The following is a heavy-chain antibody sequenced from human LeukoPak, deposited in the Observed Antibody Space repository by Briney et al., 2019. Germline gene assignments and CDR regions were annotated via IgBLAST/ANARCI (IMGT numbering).Heavy chain of an antibody. CDR3: ARVPMFSSWYRWYFDL. V-gene: IGHV3-7*01. Sequence: PGGSLRLSCAASGFTFSSYWMSWVRQAPGKGLGWVANIKQDGSEKYYVDSVKGRFTISRDNAKNSLYLQMNSLRAEDTAVYYCARVPMFSSWYRWYFDLWGRGTLVTVSS. J-gene: IGHJ2*01. CDR1: GFTFSSYW. CDR2: IKQDGSEK. D-gene: IGHD6-13*01.